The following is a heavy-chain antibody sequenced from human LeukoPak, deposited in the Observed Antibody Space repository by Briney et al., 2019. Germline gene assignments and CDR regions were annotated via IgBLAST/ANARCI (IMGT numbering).Heavy chain of an antibody. Sequence: GGSLRLSCAASGFTLTNYAMRWVRQAPGKGLEWVSGFSESGGSTYHADSVKGRFTISRDNSKNILCLQMNSLRVEDSAVYYCGRVIPQTYYFDYWGQGTLVTVSS. V-gene: IGHV3-23*01. CDR2: FSESGGST. J-gene: IGHJ4*02. CDR3: GRVIPQTYYFDY. D-gene: IGHD3-22*01. CDR1: GFTLTNYA.